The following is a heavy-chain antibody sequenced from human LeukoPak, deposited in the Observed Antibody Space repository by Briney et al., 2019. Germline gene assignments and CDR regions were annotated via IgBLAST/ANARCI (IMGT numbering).Heavy chain of an antibody. CDR3: ARGYGPGY. J-gene: IGHJ4*02. CDR1: GDSISSTNW. CDR2: IDHRGNT. Sequence: SGTLSLTCAVSGDSISSTNWWNWVRQPPGKGLEWIGEIDHRGNTNHNPSLKSRVTISVDRSKNQFSLKLTSVTAADTAVYYCARGYGPGYWGQGTLVTVSA. V-gene: IGHV4-4*02. D-gene: IGHD4-17*01.